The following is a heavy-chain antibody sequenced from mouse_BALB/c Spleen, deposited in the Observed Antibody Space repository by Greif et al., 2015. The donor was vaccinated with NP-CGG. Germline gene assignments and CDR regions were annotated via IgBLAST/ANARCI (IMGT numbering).Heavy chain of an antibody. CDR2: IDPANGNT. CDR3: ARSGYYGSSYWYFDV. V-gene: IGHV14-3*02. J-gene: IGHJ1*01. Sequence: VQLQQSGAELVKPGASVKLSCTASGFNVKDTYMHWVKQRPEQGLEWIGRIDPANGNTKYDPKFQGKATITADTSSNTANLQLSSLTSEDTAVYYCARSGYYGSSYWYFDVWGAGTTVTVSS. CDR1: GFNVKDTY. D-gene: IGHD1-1*01.